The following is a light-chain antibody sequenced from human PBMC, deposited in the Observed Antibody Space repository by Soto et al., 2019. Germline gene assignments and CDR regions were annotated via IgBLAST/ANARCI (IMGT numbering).Light chain of an antibody. CDR1: QGIRND. V-gene: IGKV1-6*01. CDR2: AAS. J-gene: IGKJ4*01. Sequence: AIQMTQSPSSLSASVGDRVTITCRASQGIRNDLGWYQQKPGKAPNLLIYAASSLQSGVPSRFSGSGSGTDFTLTISSLQPEDCATYYCQQYNSYFLTFGGGTKVELK. CDR3: QQYNSYFLT.